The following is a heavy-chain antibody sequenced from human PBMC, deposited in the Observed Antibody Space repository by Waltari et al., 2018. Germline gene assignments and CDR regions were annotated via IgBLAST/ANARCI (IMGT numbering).Heavy chain of an antibody. J-gene: IGHJ4*02. Sequence: QVQLVQSGAEVKKPGASVTVSCKASGYTFTSYDINWVRHATGKGLGGLGWMNPNSGNAGYAQKFQGRVTMTRNTSISTAYMALSSLRSDDAAVYYCAATGRRTRRPLTYWGQGTLVTVSS. CDR3: AATGRRTRRPLTY. CDR1: GYTFTSYD. CDR2: MNPNSGNA. D-gene: IGHD1-1*01. V-gene: IGHV1-8*01.